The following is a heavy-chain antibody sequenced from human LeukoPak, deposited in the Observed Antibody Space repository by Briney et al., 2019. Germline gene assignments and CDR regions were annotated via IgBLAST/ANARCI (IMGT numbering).Heavy chain of an antibody. CDR3: AKDRSPAGGSYYY. D-gene: IGHD1-26*01. J-gene: IGHJ4*02. Sequence: GGSLRLSCAASGFTFSSYAMSWVRQAPGKGLEWVSAIGGSGGSTYYADSVKGRFTISRDNSKNTLYLQMNSLRAEDTAVYYCAKDRSPAGGSYYYWGQGTLVTVSS. V-gene: IGHV3-23*01. CDR2: IGGSGGST. CDR1: GFTFSSYA.